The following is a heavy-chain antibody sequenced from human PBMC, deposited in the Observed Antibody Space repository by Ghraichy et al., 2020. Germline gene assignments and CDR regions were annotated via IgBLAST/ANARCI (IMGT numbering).Heavy chain of an antibody. V-gene: IGHV4-61*01. CDR2: IYYSGST. CDR1: GGSVSSGSYY. J-gene: IGHJ6*02. D-gene: IGHD5-18*01. Sequence: SETLSLTCTVSGGSVSSGSYYWSWIRQPPGKGLEWIGYIYYSGSTNYNPSLKSRVTISVDTSKNQFSLKLSSVTAADTAVYYCARVGGYSYGFVDYYGMDVWGQGTTVTVSS. CDR3: ARVGGYSYGFVDYYGMDV.